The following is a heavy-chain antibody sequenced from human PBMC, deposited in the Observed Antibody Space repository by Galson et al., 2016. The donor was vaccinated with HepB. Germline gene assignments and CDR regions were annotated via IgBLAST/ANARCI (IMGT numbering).Heavy chain of an antibody. CDR3: ARQPNYDNSGYYQEPFDY. CDR2: IFPGDSYT. Sequence: QSGAEVKKPGESLKISCKGSGYRFTGHWIGWVRQMPGKGLEWMGIIFPGDSYTRYSPSFEGQVSISVDKSISTAYLQWSSLKASDTAIYYCARQPNYDNSGYYQEPFDYWGQGTLVTVSS. D-gene: IGHD3-22*01. V-gene: IGHV5-51*01. CDR1: GYRFTGHW. J-gene: IGHJ4*02.